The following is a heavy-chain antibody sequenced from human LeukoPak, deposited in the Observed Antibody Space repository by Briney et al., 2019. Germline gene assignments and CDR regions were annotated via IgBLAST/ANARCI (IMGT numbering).Heavy chain of an antibody. D-gene: IGHD1-26*01. Sequence: PSETLSLTCTVSGGSISSSSYYWGWIRQPPGKGLEWIGSIYYSGSTYYNPSLKSRVTISVDTSKNQFSLKLSSVTAADTAVYYCAGLALVGATPFSDYWGQGTLVTVSS. CDR2: IYYSGST. J-gene: IGHJ4*02. V-gene: IGHV4-39*01. CDR1: GGSISSSSYY. CDR3: AGLALVGATPFSDY.